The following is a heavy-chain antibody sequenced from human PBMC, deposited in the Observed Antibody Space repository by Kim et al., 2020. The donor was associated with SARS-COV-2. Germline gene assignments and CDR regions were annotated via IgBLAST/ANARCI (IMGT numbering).Heavy chain of an antibody. Sequence: SETLSLTCTVSGGSISSGGYYWSWIRQHPGKGLEWIGYIYYSGSTYHNPSLKSRVTISVDTSKNQFSLKLSSVTAADTAVYYCARDMRYVGFDLWGRGTLVTVSS. CDR2: IYYSGST. D-gene: IGHD2-8*01. V-gene: IGHV4-31*03. CDR1: GGSISSGGYY. CDR3: ARDMRYVGFDL. J-gene: IGHJ2*01.